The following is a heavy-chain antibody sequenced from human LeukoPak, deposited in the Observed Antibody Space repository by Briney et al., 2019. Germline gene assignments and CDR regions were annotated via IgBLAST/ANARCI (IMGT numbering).Heavy chain of an antibody. CDR2: ISSSSSTI. CDR1: GFTFSSYS. D-gene: IGHD2-2*01. CDR3: ARLHYCSSTSCSPTRFDY. J-gene: IGHJ4*02. Sequence: PGGSLRLSCAASGFTFSSYSMNWVRQAPGKGLEWVSYISSSSSTIYYADSVKGRFTIPRDNAKNSLYPQMNSLRAEDTAVYYCARLHYCSSTSCSPTRFDYWGQGTLVTVSP. V-gene: IGHV3-48*01.